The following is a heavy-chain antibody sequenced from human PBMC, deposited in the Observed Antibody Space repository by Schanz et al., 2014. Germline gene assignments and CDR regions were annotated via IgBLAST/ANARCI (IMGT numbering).Heavy chain of an antibody. D-gene: IGHD3-10*01. V-gene: IGHV1-69*04. CDR1: GGTFSSFG. J-gene: IGHJ6*02. CDR2: IIPSLGLA. Sequence: QVQLVQSGAEVKKPGSSVKVSCTASGGTFSSFGINWVRQAPGQGLEWMGRIIPSLGLAKYEQKFQDKVTITADTSTTTAYMELSSLRSEDTAVYYCARDGGEVVRGVIEGVNHYYYGMDVRGQGTTVTVSS. CDR3: ARDGGEVVRGVIEGVNHYYYGMDV.